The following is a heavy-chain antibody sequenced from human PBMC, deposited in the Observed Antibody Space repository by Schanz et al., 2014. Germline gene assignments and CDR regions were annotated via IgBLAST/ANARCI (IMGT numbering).Heavy chain of an antibody. CDR1: GYTFTSHG. CDR2: ITAYNGDT. Sequence: QVQLLQSGAEVKKPGASVKVSCKASGYTFTSHGISWVRQAPGQGLEWMGWITAYNGDTNYALKLQGRVTMTTDTSTGTAYMELRSLRSDDTALYYCTRGGYSYALSAFDISGQGTMVTVSS. CDR3: TRGGYSYALSAFDI. V-gene: IGHV1-18*01. D-gene: IGHD5-18*01. J-gene: IGHJ3*02.